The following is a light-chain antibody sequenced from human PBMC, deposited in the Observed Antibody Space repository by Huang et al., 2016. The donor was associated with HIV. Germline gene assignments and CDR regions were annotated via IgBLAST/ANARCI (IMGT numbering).Light chain of an antibody. CDR2: GAT. Sequence: EMVMTQSPATLSVSLGERATLSCTASQSLSNNLAWYQQKPGQVPRLLIYGATTRATGIPAMFRGRGSGTEFTLTISSLQSEDVAVYYCQQYNNWPPMYTFGQGTKLEIK. CDR1: QSLSNN. J-gene: IGKJ2*01. V-gene: IGKV3-15*01. CDR3: QQYNNWPPMYT.